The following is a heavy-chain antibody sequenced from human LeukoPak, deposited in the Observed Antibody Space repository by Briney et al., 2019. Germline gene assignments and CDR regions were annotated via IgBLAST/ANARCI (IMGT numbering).Heavy chain of an antibody. V-gene: IGHV4-39*07. D-gene: IGHD3-22*01. CDR2: IYYSGST. Sequence: SETLSLTCTVSGVSISSSSYYWGWIRQPPGKGLEWIGSIYYSGSTYYNPSLKSRVTISVDTSKNQFSLKLSSVTAADTAVYYCARVIDYYDSSGYCSYFDYWGQGTLVTVSS. CDR3: ARVIDYYDSSGYCSYFDY. CDR1: GVSISSSSYY. J-gene: IGHJ4*02.